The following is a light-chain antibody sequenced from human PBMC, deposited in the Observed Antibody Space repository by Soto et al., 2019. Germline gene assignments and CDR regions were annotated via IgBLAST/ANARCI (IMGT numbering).Light chain of an antibody. CDR1: QSVSSN. V-gene: IGKV3-15*01. CDR2: GAS. CDR3: QQYNTYST. J-gene: IGKJ5*01. Sequence: EIVMAQSPATLSVSPGERAARSCRASQSVSSNLAWYQQKPGQAPRLLIYGASTRATGIPARFSGSGSGTEFTLTISSLQPDDFATYYCQQYNTYSTFGQGTRLEIK.